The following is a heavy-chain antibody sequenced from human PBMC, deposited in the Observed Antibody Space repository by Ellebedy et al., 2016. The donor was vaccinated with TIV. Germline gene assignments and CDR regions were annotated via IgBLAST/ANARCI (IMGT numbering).Heavy chain of an antibody. J-gene: IGHJ5*02. CDR1: GGSFSGYY. CDR2: IYYSGSP. CDR3: ARHFAHSRFDP. V-gene: IGHV4-39*01. D-gene: IGHD2-15*01. Sequence: MPSETLSLTCAVYGGSFSGYYWGWIRQPPGKGLEWIGSIYYSGSPYYSPSLKSRVTISVDTSKNQFSLKLSSVTAADTAVYYCARHFAHSRFDPWGQGTLVTVSS.